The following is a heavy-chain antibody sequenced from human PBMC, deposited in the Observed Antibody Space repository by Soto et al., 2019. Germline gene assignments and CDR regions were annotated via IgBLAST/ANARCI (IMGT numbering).Heavy chain of an antibody. CDR2: INHGGST. CDR1: GGSFSGYY. CDR3: ARSGLARSGWLMDEN. D-gene: IGHD6-19*01. V-gene: IGHV4-34*01. J-gene: IGHJ4*02. Sequence: SETLSLTCAVYGGSFSGYYWSWIRQPPGKGLEWIGEINHGGSTNYNPSLKSRVTISVDTSKNQFSLNLNSVTAADTAVYYCARSGLARSGWLMDENWGQGTPVTVSS.